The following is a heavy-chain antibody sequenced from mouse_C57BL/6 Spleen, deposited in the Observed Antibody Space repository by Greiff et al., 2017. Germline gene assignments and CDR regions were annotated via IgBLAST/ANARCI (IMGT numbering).Heavy chain of an antibody. V-gene: IGHV3-6*01. CDR2: ISYDGSN. CDR3: ARERGYYGNYEFAY. D-gene: IGHD2-1*01. Sequence: EVQLQESGPGLVKPSQSLSLTCSVTGYSITSGYYWNWIRQFPGNKLEWMGYISYDGSNNYNPSLKNRISITRDTSKNQFFLKLNSVTTEDTATYYCARERGYYGNYEFAYWGKGTLVTVSA. J-gene: IGHJ3*01. CDR1: GYSITSGYY.